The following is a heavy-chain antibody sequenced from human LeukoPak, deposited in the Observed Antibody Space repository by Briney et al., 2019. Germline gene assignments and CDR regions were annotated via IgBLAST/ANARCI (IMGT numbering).Heavy chain of an antibody. Sequence: GGSLRLSCAASGFTFSNYWMSWVRQAPGKGLEWVANIKGDGSYKYYVDSVKGRFSISRDNAKSSVYLQMNTLRAEDTAVYYCATSADSSGNDWGQGTLVTVSS. CDR1: GFTFSNYW. CDR3: ATSADSSGND. J-gene: IGHJ4*02. V-gene: IGHV3-7*03. CDR2: IKGDGSYK. D-gene: IGHD3-22*01.